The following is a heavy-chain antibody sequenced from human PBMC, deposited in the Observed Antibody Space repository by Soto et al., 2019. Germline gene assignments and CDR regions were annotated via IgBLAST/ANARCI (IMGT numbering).Heavy chain of an antibody. D-gene: IGHD6-13*01. CDR2: INPNGSST. Sequence: ASVKVSCKASGYTFTSHYMYWVRQAPGQGLEWMGIINPNGSSTTYAQKFQGRVTMTRDTSTSTVYMELSSLRSEDTAVYYCARGGMPAAGTPYYFDCWGQGTLVTVSS. CDR3: ARGGMPAAGTPYYFDC. V-gene: IGHV1-46*03. J-gene: IGHJ4*02. CDR1: GYTFTSHY.